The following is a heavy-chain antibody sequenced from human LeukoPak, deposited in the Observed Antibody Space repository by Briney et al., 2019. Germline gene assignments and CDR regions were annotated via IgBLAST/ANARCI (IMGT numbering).Heavy chain of an antibody. CDR1: GFTFSSYG. Sequence: GGTLRLSCAASGFTFSSYGMSWVRQAPGKGLEWVSAISGSGGSTYYADSAKGRFTISRDNSKNTLYLQMNSLRAEDTAVYYCATVVTPGHYWGQGTLVTVSS. V-gene: IGHV3-23*01. CDR3: ATVVTPGHY. J-gene: IGHJ4*02. D-gene: IGHD4-23*01. CDR2: ISGSGGST.